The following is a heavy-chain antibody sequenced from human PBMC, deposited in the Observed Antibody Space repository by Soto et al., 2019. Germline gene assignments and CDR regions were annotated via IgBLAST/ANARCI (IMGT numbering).Heavy chain of an antibody. Sequence: QVQLVQSGAEVKKPGASVKVSCKASGYTFTSYDINWVRQATGQGLEWMGWMNPNSGNTSYAQKFQGRVSMTRNTSISTAYMELSSLRSEGTAVYYCARAVEWSRSLDPWGQGTLVTVSS. CDR1: GYTFTSYD. CDR3: ARAVEWSRSLDP. V-gene: IGHV1-8*01. J-gene: IGHJ5*02. CDR2: MNPNSGNT. D-gene: IGHD1-26*01.